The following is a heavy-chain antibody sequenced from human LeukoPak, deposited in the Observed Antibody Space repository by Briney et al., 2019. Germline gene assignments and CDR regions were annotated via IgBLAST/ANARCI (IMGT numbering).Heavy chain of an antibody. V-gene: IGHV4-59*01. CDR2: IYYSGST. J-gene: IGHJ4*02. CDR1: GGSISSYY. CDR3: AQNYYDSSGYYES. D-gene: IGHD3-22*01. Sequence: SETLSLTCTVSGGSISSYYWSWIWQPPGKGLEWIGYIYYSGSTNYNPSLKSRVTISVDTSKNQFSLKLSSVTAADTAVYYCAQNYYDSSGYYESWGQGTLVTVSS.